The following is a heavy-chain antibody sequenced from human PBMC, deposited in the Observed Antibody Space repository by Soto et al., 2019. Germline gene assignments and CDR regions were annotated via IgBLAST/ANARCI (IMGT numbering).Heavy chain of an antibody. CDR1: GYTFINFG. V-gene: IGHV1-18*04. CDR3: AGGRHRNPDY. J-gene: IGHJ4*02. D-gene: IGHD4-4*01. CDR2: IRGYNGDT. Sequence: ASVKVSCKTSGYTFINFGITWVRQAPGQGLEWVGKIRGYNGDTNYAPKLQGRVTMTTDTSTSTAYLELRTLRSDDTAVYYCAGGRHRNPDYWGQGTLVTVSS.